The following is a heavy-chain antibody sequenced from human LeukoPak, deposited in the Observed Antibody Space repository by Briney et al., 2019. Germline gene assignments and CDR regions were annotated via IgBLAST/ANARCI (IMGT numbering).Heavy chain of an antibody. CDR3: ARGALSYLGTTMNWFDP. CDR1: GFTFSSYA. V-gene: IGHV3-23*01. D-gene: IGHD1-1*01. Sequence: GGSLRLSCAASGFTFSSYAMSWVRQAPGKGLEWVSAISGSGVSTYYADSVKGRFTISRDNSKDTLHLQMNSLRVEDTAVYYCARGALSYLGTTMNWFDPWGQGTLVTVSS. J-gene: IGHJ5*02. CDR2: ISGSGVST.